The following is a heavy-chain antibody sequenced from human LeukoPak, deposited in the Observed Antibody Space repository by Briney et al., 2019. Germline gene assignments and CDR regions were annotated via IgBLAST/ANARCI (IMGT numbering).Heavy chain of an antibody. CDR1: GFTFTNYW. Sequence: GGSLRLSCAASGFTFTNYWMTWVRQAPGKGLEWVANINQDGSGESYVDSVKGRFTISRDNAKSSVSLQMHGLRVEDTAVYYCARHWWHGLDIWGHGTLVTVSS. V-gene: IGHV3-7*01. CDR3: ARHWWHGLDI. J-gene: IGHJ3*02. D-gene: IGHD2-8*02. CDR2: INQDGSGE.